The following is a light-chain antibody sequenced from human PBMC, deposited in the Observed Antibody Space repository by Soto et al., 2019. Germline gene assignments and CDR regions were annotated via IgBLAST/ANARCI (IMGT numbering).Light chain of an antibody. CDR2: KAS. Sequence: DIQMTQSPSTLSASVGDRVTITCRASQSISSWLAWYQQKPGKAPKLLIYKASSLESGVPSRFSGSVSGTEFTLTISSLQPDDCATYYCQQYNSYPLTFGGGTKVEIK. J-gene: IGKJ4*01. V-gene: IGKV1-5*03. CDR1: QSISSW. CDR3: QQYNSYPLT.